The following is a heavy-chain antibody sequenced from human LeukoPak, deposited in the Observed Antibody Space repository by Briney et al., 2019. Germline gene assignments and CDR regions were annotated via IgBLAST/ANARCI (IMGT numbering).Heavy chain of an antibody. CDR3: AREISGPLAAAGGYYYYYMDV. Sequence: GGSLRLSCAASGFTFSSYWMHWVRQAPGKGLVWVSRINSDGSSTSYADSVKGRLTISRDNAKNSLYLQMNSLRAEDTAVYYCAREISGPLAAAGGYYYYYMDVWGKGTTVTISS. CDR1: GFTFSSYW. V-gene: IGHV3-74*01. D-gene: IGHD6-13*01. CDR2: INSDGSST. J-gene: IGHJ6*03.